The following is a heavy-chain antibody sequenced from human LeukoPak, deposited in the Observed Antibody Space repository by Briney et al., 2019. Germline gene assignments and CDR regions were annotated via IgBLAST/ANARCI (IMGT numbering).Heavy chain of an antibody. CDR1: GDSISSGSYY. J-gene: IGHJ3*02. V-gene: IGHV4-61*01. CDR2: IYYSGST. D-gene: IGHD4-11*01. Sequence: PSQTLSLTCTVSGDSISSGSYYWSWIRQPPGKGLEWIGYIYYSGSTNYNPSLKSRVTISVDTSKNQFSLKLSSVTAADTAVYYCARDPYRRSFDIWGQGTMVTVSS. CDR3: ARDPYRRSFDI.